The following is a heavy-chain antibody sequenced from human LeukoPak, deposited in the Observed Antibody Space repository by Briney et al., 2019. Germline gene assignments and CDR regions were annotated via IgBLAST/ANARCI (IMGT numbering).Heavy chain of an antibody. CDR1: GGSFSGYY. Sequence: PSETLSLTCAVYGGSFSGYYWSWIRQPPGKGLEWIGEINHSGSTNYNPSLKSRVTISVDTSKNQFSLKLSSVTAADTAVYYCARLSNSWALGDWGQGTLVTVSS. D-gene: IGHD6-13*01. J-gene: IGHJ4*02. V-gene: IGHV4-34*01. CDR3: ARLSNSWALGD. CDR2: INHSGST.